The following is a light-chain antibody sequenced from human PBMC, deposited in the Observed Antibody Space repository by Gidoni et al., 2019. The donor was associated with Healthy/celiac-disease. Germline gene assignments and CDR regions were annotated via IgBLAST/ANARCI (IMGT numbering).Light chain of an antibody. CDR1: SSNIGSNY. CDR3: AAWDDSLSGLV. V-gene: IGLV1-47*01. J-gene: IGLJ2*01. CDR2: RNN. Sequence: QPVLPQPPSASGTPGQRVTISCSGSSSNIGSNYVYWYQQLPGTAPKLHIYRNNQRPSGVPDRFSGSKSGNSASLAISGLRSEDEADYYCAAWDDSLSGLVFGGGTKLTVL.